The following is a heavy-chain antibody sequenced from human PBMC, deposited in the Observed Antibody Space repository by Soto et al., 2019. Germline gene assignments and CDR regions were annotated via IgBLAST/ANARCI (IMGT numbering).Heavy chain of an antibody. CDR1: GTXFSPDW. CDR2: IDLSKTYI. D-gene: IGHD3-22*01. Sequence: EXLKIYGQPSGTXFSPDWVVWVRQMPGKGLEFIGRIDLSKTYIHYSPSFHVNVTISFEKSINTAYLQWSSLKASDNAIYYFTRPLGGESSGYYSSYFAMDVWGQGTPGTVSS. CDR3: TRPLGGESSGYYSSYFAMDV. J-gene: IGHJ6*02. V-gene: IGHV5-10-1*01.